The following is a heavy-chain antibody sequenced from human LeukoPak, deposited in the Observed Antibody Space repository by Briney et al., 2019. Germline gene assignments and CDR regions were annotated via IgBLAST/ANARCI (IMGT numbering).Heavy chain of an antibody. J-gene: IGHJ5*02. CDR3: AREPAGGGWFDP. V-gene: IGHV4-31*03. CDR2: IYYSGST. Sequence: SETLSLTCSVSGSSISSDYYWGWVRQPPGKGLEWIGYIYYSGSTYYNPSLKSRVTISVDTTKNQFSLKLSSVTAADTAVYYCAREPAGGGWFDPWGQGTLVTVSS. CDR1: GSSISSDYY. D-gene: IGHD2-15*01.